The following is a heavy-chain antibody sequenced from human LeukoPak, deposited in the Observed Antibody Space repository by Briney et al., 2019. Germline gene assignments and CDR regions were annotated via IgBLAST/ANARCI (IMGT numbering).Heavy chain of an antibody. V-gene: IGHV3-33*01. J-gene: IGHJ5*02. CDR3: TRDSGNWFHP. CDR2: VWFDGSKK. Sequence: GGSLRLSCAASGFIFTSYGMHWVRQAPGKGMEWVAVVWFDGSKKYYADSVKGRFTISRDNSKNTVYLQMSSLRAEDTAVYYCTRDSGNWFHPWGQGTLVTVSS. CDR1: GFIFTSYG.